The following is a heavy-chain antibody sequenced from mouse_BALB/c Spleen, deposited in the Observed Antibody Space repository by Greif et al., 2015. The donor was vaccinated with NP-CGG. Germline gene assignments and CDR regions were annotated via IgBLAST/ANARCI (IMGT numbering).Heavy chain of an antibody. V-gene: IGHV1-9*01. CDR2: ILPGSGST. CDR1: GYTFSSYW. D-gene: IGHD1-1*01. Sequence: QVQLQQSGAELMKPGASVKISCKATGYTFSSYWIEWVKQRPGHGLEWIGEILPGSGSTNYNEKFKGKATFTADTSSNTAYMQLSSLTSEDSAVYYCARYYGSSFYAMDYWGQGTSVTVSS. J-gene: IGHJ4*01. CDR3: ARYYGSSFYAMDY.